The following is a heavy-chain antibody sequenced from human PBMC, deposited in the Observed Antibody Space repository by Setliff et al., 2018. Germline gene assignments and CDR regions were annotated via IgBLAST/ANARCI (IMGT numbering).Heavy chain of an antibody. V-gene: IGHV3-48*04. CDR3: ATKAVAGT. Sequence: GGSLRLSCEASGFTFSSYSMNWVRQAPGKGLEWVAYISSSGSLIYYPDSVKGRFTISRDNAKKSVDLQMNSLRAEDTAVYYCATKAVAGTGGQGTLVTVSS. CDR1: GFTFSSYS. J-gene: IGHJ4*02. D-gene: IGHD6-19*01. CDR2: ISSSGSLI.